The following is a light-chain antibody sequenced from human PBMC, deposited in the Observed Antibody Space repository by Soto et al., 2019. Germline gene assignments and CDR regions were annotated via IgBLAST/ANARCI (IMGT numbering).Light chain of an antibody. CDR1: QSVSSY. V-gene: IGKV3-11*01. CDR2: DAS. CDR3: HQRQSWPRT. J-gene: IGKJ1*01. Sequence: EIVLTPSPATLSLSPRERATLSCMASQSVSSYLAWYQQKPGQAPRLLIYDASNRATGIPARFSGSGSGTDFTLTISCLEPEDFAVYYCHQRQSWPRTFGQGTKVDIK.